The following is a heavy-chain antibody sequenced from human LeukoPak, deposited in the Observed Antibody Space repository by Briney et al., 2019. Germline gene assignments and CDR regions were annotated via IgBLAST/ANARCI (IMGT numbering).Heavy chain of an antibody. CDR2: IYYSGST. CDR1: GGSISSYY. V-gene: IGHV4-59*12. Sequence: SETLSLTCTVSGGSISSYYWSWIRQPPGKGLEWIGYIYYSGSTNYNPSLKSRVTISVDTSKNQFSLKLSSVTAADTAVYYCARAGQGDAFDIWGQGTMVTVSS. J-gene: IGHJ3*02. CDR3: ARAGQGDAFDI.